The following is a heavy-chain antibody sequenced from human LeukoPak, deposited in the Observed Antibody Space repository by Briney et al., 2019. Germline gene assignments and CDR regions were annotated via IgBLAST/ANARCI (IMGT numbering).Heavy chain of an antibody. CDR2: ISSSGSTI. CDR3: SRGLGYFTW. J-gene: IGHJ4*02. V-gene: IGHV3-48*01. D-gene: IGHD3-16*01. Sequence: GGSLRLSCAASGFTFSSYSMNWVRQAPGKGLEWVSYISSSGSTIFYADSVKGRFTISRDNAKNSLYLQMNSMRAEVTAVYYCSRGLGYFTWWGERTLVIVSA. CDR1: GFTFSSYS.